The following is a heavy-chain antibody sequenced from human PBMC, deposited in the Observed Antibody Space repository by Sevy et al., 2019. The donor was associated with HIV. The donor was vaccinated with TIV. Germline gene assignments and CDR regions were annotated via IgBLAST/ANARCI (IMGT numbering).Heavy chain of an antibody. CDR1: GFTFSSYA. CDR2: ISSNGGST. Sequence: GGSLRLSCSASGFTFSSYAMHWVRQAPGKGLEYVSAISSNGGSTYYADSVKGRFTISRDNSKNTLYLQMSSLRAEDTAVHYCVKGAQYCSSTSCVDYYYYYMHVWGKGTTVTVSS. J-gene: IGHJ6*03. CDR3: VKGAQYCSSTSCVDYYYYYMHV. V-gene: IGHV3-64D*06. D-gene: IGHD2-2*01.